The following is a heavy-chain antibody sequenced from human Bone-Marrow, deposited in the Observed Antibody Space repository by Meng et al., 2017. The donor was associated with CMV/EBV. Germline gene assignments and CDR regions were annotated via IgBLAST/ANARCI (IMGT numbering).Heavy chain of an antibody. Sequence: SVKVSCKASGGTFSSYAISWVRQAPGQGLEWMGGIIPIFGTANYAQKFQGRVTITTDESTSTAYMELSSLRSEDTAVYYCAAEKYNWNDARSQFDHWGQGTLVTVSS. CDR2: IIPIFGTA. J-gene: IGHJ4*02. CDR3: AAEKYNWNDARSQFDH. CDR1: GGTFSSYA. D-gene: IGHD1-1*01. V-gene: IGHV1-69*05.